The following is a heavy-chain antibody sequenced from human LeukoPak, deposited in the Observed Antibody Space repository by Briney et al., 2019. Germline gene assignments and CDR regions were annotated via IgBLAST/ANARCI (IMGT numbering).Heavy chain of an antibody. CDR3: AREDSGSYGYFDY. J-gene: IGHJ4*02. D-gene: IGHD1-26*01. CDR1: GFTFSSYW. Sequence: GGSLRLSCAASGFTFSSYWMHWVRQAPGKGLVWVSRINSDGSSTTYADSVKGRFTISRDNAKNTLYLQMNSLRAEDTAVYYCAREDSGSYGYFDYWGQGTLVTISS. CDR2: INSDGSST. V-gene: IGHV3-74*01.